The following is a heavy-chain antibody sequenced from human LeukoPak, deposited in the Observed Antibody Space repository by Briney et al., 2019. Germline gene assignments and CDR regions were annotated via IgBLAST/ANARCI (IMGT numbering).Heavy chain of an antibody. CDR1: GYTFTSYD. D-gene: IGHD4-11*01. J-gene: IGHJ5*02. V-gene: IGHV1-8*01. CDR2: MNPNSGNT. CDR3: ARLYDYSNYSYDQNWFDP. Sequence: ASVKVSCKASGYTFTSYDINWVRQATGQGLEWMGLMNPNSGNTGYAQKFQGRVTITRNTSISTAYKELSRLRSEDTAVYYCARLYDYSNYSYDQNWFDPWGQGTLVTVSS.